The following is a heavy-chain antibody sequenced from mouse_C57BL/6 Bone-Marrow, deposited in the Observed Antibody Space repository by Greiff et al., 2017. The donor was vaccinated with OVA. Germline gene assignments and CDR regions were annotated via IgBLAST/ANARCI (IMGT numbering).Heavy chain of an antibody. CDR3: AREEADYFDY. CDR1: GYTFTSYG. V-gene: IGHV1-81*01. CDR2: IYPRSGNT. Sequence: VQLKESGAELARPGASVKLSCKASGYTFTSYGISWVKQRTGQGLEWIGEIYPRSGNTYYNEKFKGKATLTADKSSSTAYMELRSLTSEDSAVYFCAREEADYFDYWGQGTTLTVSS. J-gene: IGHJ2*01.